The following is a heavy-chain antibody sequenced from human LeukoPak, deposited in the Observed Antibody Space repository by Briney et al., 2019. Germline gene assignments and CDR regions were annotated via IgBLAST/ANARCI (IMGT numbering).Heavy chain of an antibody. D-gene: IGHD1-26*01. CDR3: AKDQTRSGSYDY. J-gene: IGHJ4*02. CDR1: GFTFSSYA. V-gene: IGHV3-23*01. CDR2: ISGSGGST. Sequence: PGGPLRLSCAASGFTFSSYAMSWVRQAPGKGLEWVSAISGSGGSTYYADSVKGRFTISRDNSKNTLYLQMNSLRAEDTAVYYCAKDQTRSGSYDYWGQGTLVTVSS.